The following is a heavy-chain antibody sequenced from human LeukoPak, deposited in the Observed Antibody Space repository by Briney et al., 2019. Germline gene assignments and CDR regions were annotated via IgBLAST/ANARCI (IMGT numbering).Heavy chain of an antibody. D-gene: IGHD5-18*01. CDR2: IYYSGST. Sequence: PSQTLSLTCTVSGGSISSGGYYWSWIRQHPGKGLEWIGYIYYSGSTYYNPSLKSRVTISVDTSKNQFSLKLSSVTAADTAVYYCARKGGIRPGLNYYGMDVWGQGTTVTVSS. V-gene: IGHV4-31*03. CDR3: ARKGGIRPGLNYYGMDV. J-gene: IGHJ6*02. CDR1: GGSISSGGYY.